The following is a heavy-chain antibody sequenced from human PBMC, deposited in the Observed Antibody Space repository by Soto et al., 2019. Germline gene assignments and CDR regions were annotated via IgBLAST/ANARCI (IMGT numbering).Heavy chain of an antibody. J-gene: IGHJ4*02. Sequence: GGSLRLSCAASGFTFSSHWMSWVRQAPGKGLEWVANIKQDGSGKYYVDSVKGRFTISRDNAKSSLYLQMNTLRAEDTAVYYCAREGNDYGSSGYYYFDYWGQGTLVTVSS. CDR1: GFTFSSHW. CDR3: AREGNDYGSSGYYYFDY. D-gene: IGHD3-22*01. V-gene: IGHV3-7*03. CDR2: IKQDGSGK.